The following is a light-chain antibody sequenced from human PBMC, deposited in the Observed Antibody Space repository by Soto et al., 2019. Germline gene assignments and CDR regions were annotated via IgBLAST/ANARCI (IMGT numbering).Light chain of an antibody. V-gene: IGKV3-20*01. CDR1: QSVRSRF. Sequence: EIVLTQSPGSLSLSPGDRASLSCRASQSVRSRFLAWYQQRPGQTPRLLIYGASSRAAGIPARFSGSGSGTSFTLSISRLEPEDFGVYYCQQYGASPFTFGPGTKVYI. CDR2: GAS. CDR3: QQYGASPFT. J-gene: IGKJ3*01.